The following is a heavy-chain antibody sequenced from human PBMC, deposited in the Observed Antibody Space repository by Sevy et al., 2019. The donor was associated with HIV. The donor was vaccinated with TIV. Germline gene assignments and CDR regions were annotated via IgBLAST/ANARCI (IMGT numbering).Heavy chain of an antibody. CDR3: SSFGRLIIINDDTFEI. D-gene: IGHD3-9*01. CDR1: GYSISSAYS. Sequence: KQSQTLSLTCTVSGYSISSAYSWGWIRQPPGKGLEWIANIYHDGSTYYNPSLNSRVTISIDTSKNQFSLKLSSVTAADTAVYYCSSFGRLIIINDDTFEIWGQGKMVTVSS. V-gene: IGHV4-38-2*02. CDR2: IYHDGST. J-gene: IGHJ3*02.